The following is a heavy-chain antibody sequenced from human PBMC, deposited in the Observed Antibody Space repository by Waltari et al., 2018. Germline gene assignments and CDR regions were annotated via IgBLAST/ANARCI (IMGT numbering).Heavy chain of an antibody. V-gene: IGHV3-9*01. CDR1: GFSFDAND. CDR3: VNGPSGSVVGYMDV. J-gene: IGHJ6*04. D-gene: IGHD1-26*01. Sequence: EVQLVESGGGLVQPGKSLRLCWAASGFSFDANDMHWVRQAPGQGLEWVSSINWNVYTSVDGDSVKGRFTISRDNAKKSVYLQMNSLRPEDTALYFCVNGPSGSVVGYMDVWGKGTMVTVSS. CDR2: INWNVYTS.